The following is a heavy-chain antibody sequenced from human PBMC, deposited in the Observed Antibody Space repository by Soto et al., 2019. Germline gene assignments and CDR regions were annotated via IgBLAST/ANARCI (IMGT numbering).Heavy chain of an antibody. V-gene: IGHV4-59*08. CDR1: GGSLSNYY. D-gene: IGHD5-18*01. Sequence: LSLTCTVSGGSLSNYYWSWIRQPPGKGLEWVGYMFNGGSANYNPSLKSRVAISVDMSQNQFSLKLTSVTAADTAVYYCARHGAIYSNSWYDFDYWGQGTLVTVSS. CDR2: MFNGGSA. J-gene: IGHJ4*02. CDR3: ARHGAIYSNSWYDFDY.